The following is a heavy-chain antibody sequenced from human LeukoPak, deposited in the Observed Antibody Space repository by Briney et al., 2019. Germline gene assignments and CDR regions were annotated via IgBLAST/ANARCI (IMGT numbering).Heavy chain of an antibody. CDR2: ISSSSSTI. D-gene: IGHD3-22*01. V-gene: IGHV3-48*04. Sequence: PGGSLRLSCAASGFTFSSYSMNWVRQAPGKGLEWVSYISSSSSTIYYADSVKGRFTISRDNAKNSLYLQMNSLRAEDTAVYYCARDSRAYYYDSSGVFDYWGQGTLVTVSS. CDR1: GFTFSSYS. CDR3: ARDSRAYYYDSSGVFDY. J-gene: IGHJ4*02.